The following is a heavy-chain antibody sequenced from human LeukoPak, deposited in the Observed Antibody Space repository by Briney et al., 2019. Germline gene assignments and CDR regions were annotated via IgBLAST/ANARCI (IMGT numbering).Heavy chain of an antibody. V-gene: IGHV4-4*07. CDR2: VYTSGSP. Sequence: NPSETLSLTCNVSGASINTYYWSWIRQSAGGGLEFIGRVYTSGSPDYNPSLKSRVAMSADTSNNQFSLKLRSVTAADTALYFCARVGGPVPAALEDAFDLWGQGILVTVSS. CDR1: GASINTYY. CDR3: ARVGGPVPAALEDAFDL. J-gene: IGHJ3*01. D-gene: IGHD6-6*01.